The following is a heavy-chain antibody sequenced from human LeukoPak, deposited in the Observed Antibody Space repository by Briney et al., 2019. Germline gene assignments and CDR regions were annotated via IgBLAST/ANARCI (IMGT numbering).Heavy chain of an antibody. D-gene: IGHD6-13*01. CDR3: ARHNNLAAAGIAVGSYYYYMDV. J-gene: IGHJ6*03. Sequence: PGESLKISCKGSGYSFTSYWTGWVRQMPGKGLEWMGIIYPGDSDTRYSPSFQGQVTISADKSISTAYLQWSGLKASDTAMYYCARHNNLAAAGIAVGSYYYYMDVWGKGTTVTVSS. CDR1: GYSFTSYW. V-gene: IGHV5-51*01. CDR2: IYPGDSDT.